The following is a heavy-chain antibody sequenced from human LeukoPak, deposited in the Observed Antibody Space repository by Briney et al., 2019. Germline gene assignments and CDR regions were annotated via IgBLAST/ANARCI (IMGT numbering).Heavy chain of an antibody. D-gene: IGHD3-22*01. J-gene: IGHJ3*01. CDR1: GYSISRGFY. V-gene: IGHV4-38-2*02. Sequence: SETLSLTCNVSGYSISRGFYWGWIRQSPGEGLEWIATIFHSGSIFYNPSLKGRVSLSVDTSQNQFSLELNSVTAADTAVYYCARMAVSYYYDSSTYSPVAFDVWGQGTMVTVSS. CDR3: ARMAVSYYYDSSTYSPVAFDV. CDR2: IFHSGSI.